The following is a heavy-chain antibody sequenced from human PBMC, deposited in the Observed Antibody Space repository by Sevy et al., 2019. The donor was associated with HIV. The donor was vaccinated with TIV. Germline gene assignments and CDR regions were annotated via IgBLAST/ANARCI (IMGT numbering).Heavy chain of an antibody. Sequence: SETLSLTCTVSGGSIRSYYWSWIRQPPGKGLEWIGYIYYSGSTNYNPSLKSRVTISVDRSKNQFSLKLSSVTAADTAVYYCASDRDYDSSGYYYRDYGRDVWGQRTTVTVSS. CDR1: GGSIRSYY. J-gene: IGHJ6*02. CDR3: ASDRDYDSSGYYYRDYGRDV. D-gene: IGHD3-22*01. CDR2: IYYSGST. V-gene: IGHV4-59*01.